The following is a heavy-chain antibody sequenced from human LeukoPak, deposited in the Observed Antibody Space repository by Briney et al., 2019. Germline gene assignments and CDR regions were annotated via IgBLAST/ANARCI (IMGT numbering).Heavy chain of an antibody. J-gene: IGHJ6*03. D-gene: IGHD2-2*01. CDR3: ARTTEGYCRSTSCYDFSYSYYMDV. Sequence: SETLSLTCTVSGGSISSYYWGWIRQPPGKGLVWIGYIHYSGSTHYNPSLKSRVSISVDTSKNQFSLKLSSVTAADTAVYYCARTTEGYCRSTSCYDFSYSYYMDVWGKGTTVTISS. CDR1: GGSISSYY. CDR2: IHYSGST. V-gene: IGHV4-59*01.